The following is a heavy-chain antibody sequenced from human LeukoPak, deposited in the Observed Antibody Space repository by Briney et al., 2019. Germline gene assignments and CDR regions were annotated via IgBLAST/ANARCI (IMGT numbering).Heavy chain of an antibody. CDR2: MNPNSGNT. V-gene: IGHV1-8*03. J-gene: IGHJ6*03. Sequence: ASVKVSCKASGYTFTSYDINWVRQATGQGLEWMGWMNPNSGNTGYAQKFQGRVTITRNTSISTAYMELSSLRSEDTAVYYCARALDSSSWYYYYMDVRGKGTTVTVSS. CDR1: GYTFTSYD. CDR3: ARALDSSSWYYYYMDV. D-gene: IGHD6-13*01.